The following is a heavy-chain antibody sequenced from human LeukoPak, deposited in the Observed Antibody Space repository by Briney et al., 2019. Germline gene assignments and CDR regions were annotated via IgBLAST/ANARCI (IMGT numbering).Heavy chain of an antibody. J-gene: IGHJ4*02. CDR2: INHSGST. V-gene: IGHV4-34*01. D-gene: IGHD1-26*01. CDR3: AKDPIFSGSYGVFDY. Sequence: SETLSLTCAVYGGSFSGYYWSWIRQPPGKGLEWIGEINHSGSTNYNPSLKSRVTISVDTSKNQFSLKLSSVTAADTAVYYCAKDPIFSGSYGVFDYWGLGTLVTVSS. CDR1: GGSFSGYY.